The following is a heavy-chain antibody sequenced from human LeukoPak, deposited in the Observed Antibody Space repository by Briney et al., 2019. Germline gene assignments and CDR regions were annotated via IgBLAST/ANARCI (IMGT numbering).Heavy chain of an antibody. D-gene: IGHD6-6*01. CDR3: ARDNQYSSSSADYYYYYMDV. CDR1: GFTFSSYW. V-gene: IGHV3-74*01. J-gene: IGHJ6*03. CDR2: INSDGSST. Sequence: GGSLRLSCAASGFTFSSYWMHWVRQAPGKGLVWVSRINSDGSSTSYADSVKGRFTISRDNAKNTLYLQMNSLRAEDTAVYYCARDNQYSSSSADYYYYYMDVWGKGTTVTVSS.